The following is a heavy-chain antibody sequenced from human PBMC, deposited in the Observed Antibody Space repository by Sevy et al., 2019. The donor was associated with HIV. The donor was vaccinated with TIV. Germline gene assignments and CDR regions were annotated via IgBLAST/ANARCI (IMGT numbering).Heavy chain of an antibody. CDR2: YYNGHI. CDR1: GGSITSLY. J-gene: IGHJ4*02. CDR3: AGENAWGRGYS. V-gene: IGHV4-59*08. Sequence: SETLSLTCTVSGGSITSLYWNWIRQPPGKGLEWIYYNGHINYNPSLKSRVTLSLDTSKNQFSLSLSSVTAADTAMYYCAGENAWGRGYSWGQGTLVTVSS. D-gene: IGHD1-26*01.